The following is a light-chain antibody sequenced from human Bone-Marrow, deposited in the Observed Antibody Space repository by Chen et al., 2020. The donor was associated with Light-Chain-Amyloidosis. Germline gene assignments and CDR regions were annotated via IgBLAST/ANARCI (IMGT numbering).Light chain of an antibody. CDR3: QVWDRSSDRPV. Sequence: SYVLTQPPSVSVAPGQTAPIACGGNTIGATSVHWYQQTTGRAPLLVEYDDSDRPSGIAERLAGSNAGNTATMTSSRVEAGDEANYYCQVWDRSSDRPVFGGGTKLTVL. J-gene: IGLJ3*02. V-gene: IGLV3-21*02. CDR2: DDS. CDR1: TIGATS.